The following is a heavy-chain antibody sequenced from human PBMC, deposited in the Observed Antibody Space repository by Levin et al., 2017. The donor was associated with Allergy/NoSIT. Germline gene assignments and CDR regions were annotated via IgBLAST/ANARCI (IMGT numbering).Heavy chain of an antibody. Sequence: GGSLRLSCAASEFTFSSYDMSWVRQAPGKRLEWVSVISGSGGSSYYADSVKGRFTISRDNSKNTLYLQMNSLRVEDTAVYYCAKNRRYSSTWYDPEYYFDYWGQGTLVTVSS. CDR3: AKNRRYSSTWYDPEYYFDY. J-gene: IGHJ4*02. CDR2: ISGSGGSS. CDR1: EFTFSSYD. D-gene: IGHD6-13*01. V-gene: IGHV3-23*01.